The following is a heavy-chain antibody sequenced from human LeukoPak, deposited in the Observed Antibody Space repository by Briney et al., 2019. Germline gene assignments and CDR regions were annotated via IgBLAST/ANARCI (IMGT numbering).Heavy chain of an antibody. Sequence: KPGGSLRLSCAASGFTFSDYYMSWIRQAPGKGLEWVSYISSSGSTIYYADSVKGRFTISRDNAKNSLYPQMNSLRAEDTAVYYCARDDYSDYLGEFDYWGQGTLVTVSS. CDR2: ISSSGSTI. CDR3: ARDDYSDYLGEFDY. CDR1: GFTFSDYY. D-gene: IGHD4-11*01. J-gene: IGHJ4*02. V-gene: IGHV3-11*01.